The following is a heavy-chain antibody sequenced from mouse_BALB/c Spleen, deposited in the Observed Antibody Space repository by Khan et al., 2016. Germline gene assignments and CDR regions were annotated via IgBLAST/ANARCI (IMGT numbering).Heavy chain of an antibody. J-gene: IGHJ3*01. Sequence: QIQLVQSGPELKKPGETVKISCKASGYTFTDYSMHWVKQAPGKGLKWMGWINTETGEPTYADDFKGRFAFSLETSASTAYLQLNNLKNEDTATXFCARRGPYGNYEVAWFAYWGQGTLVTVSA. CDR2: INTETGEP. D-gene: IGHD2-1*01. CDR3: ARRGPYGNYEVAWFAY. CDR1: GYTFTDYS. V-gene: IGHV9-2-1*01.